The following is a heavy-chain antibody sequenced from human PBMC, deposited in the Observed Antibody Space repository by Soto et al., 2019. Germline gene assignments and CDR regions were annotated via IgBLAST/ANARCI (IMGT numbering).Heavy chain of an antibody. CDR2: IYYLGNT. Sequence: PSETLSLTCTVSGGSISSSSSYWGWIRQPPGKGLEWVGSIYYLGNTYYNPSLGGRVTISVDTSKNQFSLKLNSVTAADTAVYYCARPGYSSSWYWFDPWGQGTLVTVSS. CDR3: ARPGYSSSWYWFDP. V-gene: IGHV4-39*01. J-gene: IGHJ5*02. CDR1: GGSISSSSSY. D-gene: IGHD6-13*01.